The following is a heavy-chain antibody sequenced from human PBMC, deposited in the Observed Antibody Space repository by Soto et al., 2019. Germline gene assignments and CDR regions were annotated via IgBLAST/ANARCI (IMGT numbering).Heavy chain of an antibody. V-gene: IGHV3-21*01. CDR1: GFTFSSYS. J-gene: IGHJ4*02. CDR3: ARDPTIYYDSSGYWPGGIDY. D-gene: IGHD3-22*01. Sequence: GGSLRLSCAASGFTFSSYSMNWVRQAPGKGLEWVSSISSSSSYIYYADSVKGRFTISRDNAKNSLYLQMNGLRAEDTAVYYCARDPTIYYDSSGYWPGGIDYWGQGTLVTVSS. CDR2: ISSSSSYI.